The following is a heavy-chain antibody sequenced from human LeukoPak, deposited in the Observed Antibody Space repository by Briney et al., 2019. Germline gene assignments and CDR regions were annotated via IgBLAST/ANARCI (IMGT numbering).Heavy chain of an antibody. CDR1: GFTFSSYS. D-gene: IGHD1-26*01. CDR3: ARDSVWAFDY. Sequence: PEGSLRLSCAASGFTFSSYSMNWVRQAPGKGLEWISYISAGSDLIFYADSVKGRFTISRDNAENSLHLQMKSLRDEDTAVYYCARDSVWAFDYWGQGALVTVSS. CDR2: ISAGSDLI. J-gene: IGHJ4*02. V-gene: IGHV3-48*02.